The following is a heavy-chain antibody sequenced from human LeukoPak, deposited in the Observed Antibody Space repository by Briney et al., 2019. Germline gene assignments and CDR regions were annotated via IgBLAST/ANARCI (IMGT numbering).Heavy chain of an antibody. Sequence: PGRSLRLSCAASRFAFSSYVMHWVRQAPGKGLDWVAGISYDGSDKYYADSVKGRFTISRDNSKTTLYLQMNSLRAEDTAVYYCVRDSHPGLAAAGTWDLHHCGQVTLVIVSS. V-gene: IGHV3-30*03. CDR3: VRDSHPGLAAAGTWDLHH. CDR2: ISYDGSDK. D-gene: IGHD6-13*01. CDR1: RFAFSSYV. J-gene: IGHJ1*01.